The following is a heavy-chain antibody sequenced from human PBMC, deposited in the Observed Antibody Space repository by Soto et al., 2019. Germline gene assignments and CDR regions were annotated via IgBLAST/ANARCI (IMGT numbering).Heavy chain of an antibody. CDR3: ATYGSGTYKPTTFDY. V-gene: IGHV4-31*03. CDR1: GGSISSGGYY. D-gene: IGHD3-10*01. Sequence: QVQLQESGPGPVKPSQTLSLTCTVSGGSISSGGYYWSWIRQHPGKGLEWIGYIYYSGSTYYNPSLKSRVTISVDTSKNQFSLKLSSVTAAATAVYYCATYGSGTYKPTTFDYWGQGTLVTVSS. CDR2: IYYSGST. J-gene: IGHJ4*02.